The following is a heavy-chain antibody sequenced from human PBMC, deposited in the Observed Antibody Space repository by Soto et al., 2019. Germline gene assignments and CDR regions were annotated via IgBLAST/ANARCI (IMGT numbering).Heavy chain of an antibody. Sequence: ETLSLTFTVAGASIIPNNYFLVWIRQSPRRGLELIGSISYSGRTYDNPSLQSRVTISIDASKNQFSLKLTSVTTADTSIYYCARRRASDYGDNHNPYYFDRWGQGTLVTVS. V-gene: IGHV4-39*01. CDR2: ISYSGRT. CDR3: ARRRASDYGDNHNPYYFDR. D-gene: IGHD4-17*01. J-gene: IGHJ4*02. CDR1: GASIIPNNYF.